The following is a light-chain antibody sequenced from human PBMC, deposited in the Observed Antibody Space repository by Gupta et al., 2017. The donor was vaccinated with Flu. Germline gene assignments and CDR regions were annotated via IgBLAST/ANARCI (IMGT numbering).Light chain of an antibody. J-gene: IGLJ3*02. V-gene: IGLV4-69*01. CDR1: SGHSDSP. CDR2: LDSDGSH. CDR3: QAWGSGIRV. Sequence: QLVLTHSPSASASLGASVKLTCTLSSGHSDSPIAWHQQQPEKGPRFLMKLDSDGSHVKGDGSPDRFSGSSSGAERYLTIASRQAGDEDDYFWQAWGSGIRVFGGGTKVTVL.